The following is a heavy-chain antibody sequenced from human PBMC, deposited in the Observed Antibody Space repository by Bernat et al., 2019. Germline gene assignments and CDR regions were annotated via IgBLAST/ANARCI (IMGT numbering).Heavy chain of an antibody. Sequence: EVQLVESGGGLVKPGGSLRLSCAASGCTFSNAWMSWVRQAPGKGLEWVGRIKSKTDGGTTDYAAHVKGRFTISRDESKNTLYLQMNSLKTEDTAVYYCTTDRSRTVTYEDDYWGQGTLVTVSS. J-gene: IGHJ4*02. CDR1: GCTFSNAW. D-gene: IGHD4-17*01. V-gene: IGHV3-15*01. CDR3: TTDRSRTVTYEDDY. CDR2: IKSKTDGGTT.